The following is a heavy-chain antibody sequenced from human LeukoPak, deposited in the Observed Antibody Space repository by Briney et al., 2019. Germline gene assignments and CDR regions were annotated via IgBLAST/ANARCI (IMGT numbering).Heavy chain of an antibody. D-gene: IGHD6-13*01. CDR1: GYTFTGYY. CDR2: INPNSGDT. J-gene: IGHJ4*02. CDR3: ARPHSPRYSSSWYNY. Sequence: ASVKVSCKASGYTFTGYYMHWVRQAPGQGLEWMGWINPNSGDTNYAQKFQGRVTMTRDTSISTAYMELSRLRSDDTAVYYCARPHSPRYSSSWYNYWGQGTLVTVSS. V-gene: IGHV1-2*02.